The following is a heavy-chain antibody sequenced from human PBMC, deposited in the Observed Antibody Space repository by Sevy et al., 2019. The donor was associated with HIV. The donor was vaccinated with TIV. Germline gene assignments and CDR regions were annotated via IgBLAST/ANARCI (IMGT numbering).Heavy chain of an antibody. Sequence: GGSLRLSCSASGFRLNTYAMHWVRQAPGKGLEWVSVISSTGNFESYAASVKGRFTISKDNSKNTVSLQMNSLRPDDTAMYYCARDAGYTTKFHPLHWGQGTLVTVSS. J-gene: IGHJ4*02. CDR3: ARDAGYTTKFHPLH. CDR2: ISSTGNFE. CDR1: GFRLNTYA. D-gene: IGHD5-12*01. V-gene: IGHV3-30*04.